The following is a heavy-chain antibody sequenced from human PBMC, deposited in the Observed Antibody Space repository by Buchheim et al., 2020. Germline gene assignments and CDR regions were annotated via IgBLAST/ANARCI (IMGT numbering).Heavy chain of an antibody. Sequence: EVQLLESGGGLVQPGGSLRLSCAASGFTFSSYAMSWVRQAPGKGLEWVSAISGSGGSTYYADSVKGRFTISRDTSKNTLYLQMNSRRAEDTAVYYCAKDSGGATSYYYYGMDVWGQGTT. D-gene: IGHD1-26*01. J-gene: IGHJ6*02. CDR1: GFTFSSYA. CDR2: ISGSGGST. CDR3: AKDSGGATSYYYYGMDV. V-gene: IGHV3-23*01.